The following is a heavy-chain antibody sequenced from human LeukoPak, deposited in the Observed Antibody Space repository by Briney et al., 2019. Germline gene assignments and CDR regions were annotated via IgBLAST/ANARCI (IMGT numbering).Heavy chain of an antibody. CDR2: SYASGST. CDR1: GVSISSGSYY. V-gene: IGHV4-61*02. J-gene: IGHJ4*02. D-gene: IGHD3-10*01. CDR3: TRANGYGLIDY. Sequence: ASETLSLTCTVSGVSISSGSYYWSWIRQPAGKGLEWIGRSYASGSTNYNPSLNSRVTLSVDTSKNQFSLKLSSVTAADTAMYYCTRANGYGLIDYWGQGTLVTGSS.